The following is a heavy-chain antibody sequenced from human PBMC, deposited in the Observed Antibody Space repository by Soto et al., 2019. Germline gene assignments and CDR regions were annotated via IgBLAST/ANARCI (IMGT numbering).Heavy chain of an antibody. CDR2: ISYDGSNK. Sequence: QVQLVESGGGVVQPGRSLRLSCAASGFTFSSYAMHWVRQAPGKGLAWVAVISYDGSNKYYADSVKGRFTISRDNSKNPLYLQMNSLRAEDTSVYYCARDFIYPSIVVVTARGTDAFDIWGQGTMVTVSS. J-gene: IGHJ3*02. D-gene: IGHD2-21*02. V-gene: IGHV3-30-3*01. CDR3: ARDFIYPSIVVVTARGTDAFDI. CDR1: GFTFSSYA.